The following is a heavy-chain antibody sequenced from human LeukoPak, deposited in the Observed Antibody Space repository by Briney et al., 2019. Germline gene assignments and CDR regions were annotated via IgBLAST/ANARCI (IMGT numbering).Heavy chain of an antibody. CDR2: ISGSGGST. Sequence: PGGSLRLSCAASGFTFSSYAMSWVRQAPGKGLEWVSAISGSGGSTYHADSVKGRFTISRDNSKNTLYLQMNSLRAEDTAVYYCAKSKRIAVAGTPIGYWGQGTLVTVSS. D-gene: IGHD6-19*01. CDR3: AKSKRIAVAGTPIGY. V-gene: IGHV3-23*01. CDR1: GFTFSSYA. J-gene: IGHJ4*02.